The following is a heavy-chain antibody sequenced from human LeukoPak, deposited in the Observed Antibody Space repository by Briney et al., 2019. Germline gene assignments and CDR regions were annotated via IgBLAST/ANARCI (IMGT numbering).Heavy chain of an antibody. CDR1: GGSIDTSDYY. V-gene: IGHV4-61*08. D-gene: IGHD3-22*01. CDR2: IYYSGST. Sequence: PSETLSLTCAISGGSIDTSDYYWGWIRQPPGKGLEWIGYIYYSGSTNYNPSLKSRVTISVDTSKNQFSLKLSSVTAADTAVYYCARGLYYYDSSGYSDAFDIWGQGTMVTVSS. CDR3: ARGLYYYDSSGYSDAFDI. J-gene: IGHJ3*02.